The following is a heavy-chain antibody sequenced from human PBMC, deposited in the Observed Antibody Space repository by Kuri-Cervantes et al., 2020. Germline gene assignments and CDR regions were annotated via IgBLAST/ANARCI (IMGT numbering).Heavy chain of an antibody. Sequence: GESLQISFAASGFTVSSNYMSWVRQAPGKGLEWVSVIYSGGSTYYADSVKGRFTISRDNSKNTLFLQMNSLRAEDTAVYYCASGGYDTSGFDYWGQGTLVTVSS. CDR2: IYSGGST. CDR3: ASGGYDTSGFDY. V-gene: IGHV3-53*01. J-gene: IGHJ4*02. D-gene: IGHD3-22*01. CDR1: GFTVSSNY.